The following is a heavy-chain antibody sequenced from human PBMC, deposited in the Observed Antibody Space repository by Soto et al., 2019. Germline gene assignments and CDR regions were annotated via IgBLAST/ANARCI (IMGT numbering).Heavy chain of an antibody. CDR3: ARLYCTNDGWYFFDY. Sequence: PSGTPSLTCTVSGGPISSTYHWGWIRQPPGKGLEWIGTIHYSGTTYYNPSLKSRVTISVDTSNNQFSLKLSSVTAADTAVYHCARLYCTNDGWYFFDYWGQGALVTVSS. CDR1: GGPISSTYH. CDR2: IHYSGTT. D-gene: IGHD2-8*01. J-gene: IGHJ4*01. V-gene: IGHV4-39*01.